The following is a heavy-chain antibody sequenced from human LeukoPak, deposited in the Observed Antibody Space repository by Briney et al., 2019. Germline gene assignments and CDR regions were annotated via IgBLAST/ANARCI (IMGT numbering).Heavy chain of an antibody. CDR1: GFIFSHYG. D-gene: IGHD2-15*01. J-gene: IGHJ4*02. CDR3: AKDSGTLHGWPDF. V-gene: IGHV3-30*02. Sequence: GGSLRLSCGASGFIFSHYGMHWVRQAPGKGLEWVAYLEKDGDDIMYGDSVKGRFTISRGNSKNKVYLQMNSLRSEDTAVYYCAKDSGTLHGWPDFWGQGTLVSVSS. CDR2: LEKDGDDI.